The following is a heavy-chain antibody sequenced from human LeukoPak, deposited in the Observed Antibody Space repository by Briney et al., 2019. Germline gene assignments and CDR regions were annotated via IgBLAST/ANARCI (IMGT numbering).Heavy chain of an antibody. CDR2: INSDGSST. CDR1: GFTFSISW. D-gene: IGHD4-23*01. CDR3: AARWGYYFDY. J-gene: IGHJ4*02. V-gene: IGHV3-74*01. Sequence: GGSLRLSCAASGFTFSISWMHGVRQAPGKGLVWVSRINSDGSSTSYADSVKGRFTISRDNAKNTLYLQINSLRAEDTAVYYCAARWGYYFDYWGQGTLVTVSS.